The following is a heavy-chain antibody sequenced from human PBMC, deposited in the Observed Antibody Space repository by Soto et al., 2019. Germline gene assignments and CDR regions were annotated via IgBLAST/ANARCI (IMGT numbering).Heavy chain of an antibody. V-gene: IGHV3-23*01. CDR3: AKGKGAGYYYYYYGMGV. CDR2: INDSGGST. CDR1: GFTFSSYA. J-gene: IGHJ6*02. Sequence: EVQLLESGGGLLQPGGSLRLSCAASGFTFSSYAMSWVRQAPGKGLEWVSVINDSGGSTYYADSVKGRFTVSRDNSKNTLYLQMNSLRAEDTAVYYCAKGKGAGYYYYYYGMGVWGQGTTVTVSS.